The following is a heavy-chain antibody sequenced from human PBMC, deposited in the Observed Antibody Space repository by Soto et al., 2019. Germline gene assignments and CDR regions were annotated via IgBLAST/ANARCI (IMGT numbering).Heavy chain of an antibody. D-gene: IGHD3-3*01. CDR1: AHSLKSESYP. CDR3: ARDFAYFDS. CDR2: DYHSRRT. J-gene: IGHJ4*02. Sequence: PSETLSLTCTLSAHSLKSESYPWSWLRQPPGVGLERIEYDYHSRRTSYNPSLKSRVSISMDTSKHQFSVNVESVTAAVTAVYFCARDFAYFDSWGQGTLVTVSS. V-gene: IGHV4-61*01.